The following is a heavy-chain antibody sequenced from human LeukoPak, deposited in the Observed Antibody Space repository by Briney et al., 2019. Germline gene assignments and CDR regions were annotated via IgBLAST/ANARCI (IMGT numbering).Heavy chain of an antibody. D-gene: IGHD3-22*01. Sequence: GGSLRLSCAASGFTFSIYGMHWVRQAPGKGLEWVAVISYDGSNKYYADSVKGRFTISRDNSKNTLYLQMNSLRAEDTAVYYCAKDRDSGGYYYYFYGMDVWGQGTTVTVSS. CDR1: GFTFSIYG. V-gene: IGHV3-30*18. CDR3: AKDRDSGGYYYYFYGMDV. J-gene: IGHJ6*02. CDR2: ISYDGSNK.